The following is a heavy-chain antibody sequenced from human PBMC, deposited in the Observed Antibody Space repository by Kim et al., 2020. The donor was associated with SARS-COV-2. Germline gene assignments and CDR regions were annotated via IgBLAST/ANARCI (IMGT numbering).Heavy chain of an antibody. CDR3: ARPSSSHFDF. J-gene: IGHJ4*02. D-gene: IGHD3-10*01. V-gene: IGHV3-33*01. Sequence: YADSVQGRFTHSRDYSENTLYLQMDSLSAGDTAVYYCARPSSSHFDFWGQGTLVTVSS.